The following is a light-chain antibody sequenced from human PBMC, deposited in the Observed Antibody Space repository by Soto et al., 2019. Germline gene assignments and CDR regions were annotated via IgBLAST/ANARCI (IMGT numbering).Light chain of an antibody. J-gene: IGLJ2*01. V-gene: IGLV2-14*01. Sequence: QSALTQPASVSGSPGQSITISCTGTSSDVGGYNFVSWYQQHPGKVPKLMIYDVSNQPSGVSDRFTGSKSGNTASLIISGLQAEDEADYYCSSYTTSSTVVIGGGTKLTVL. CDR1: SSDVGGYNF. CDR3: SSYTTSSTVV. CDR2: DVS.